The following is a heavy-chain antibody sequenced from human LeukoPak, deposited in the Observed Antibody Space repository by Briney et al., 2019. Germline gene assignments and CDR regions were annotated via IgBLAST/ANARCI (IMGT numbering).Heavy chain of an antibody. J-gene: IGHJ4*02. CDR3: ARDEGDYVWGSDRPY. CDR1: GFTFSSYS. D-gene: IGHD3-16*02. V-gene: IGHV3-21*01. Sequence: GGSLRLSCAASGFTFSSYSMNRVRQAPGKGLEWVSSISSSSSYIYYADSVKGRFTISRDNAKNSLYLQMNSLRAEDTAVYYCARDEGDYVWGSDRPYWGQGTLVTVSS. CDR2: ISSSSSYI.